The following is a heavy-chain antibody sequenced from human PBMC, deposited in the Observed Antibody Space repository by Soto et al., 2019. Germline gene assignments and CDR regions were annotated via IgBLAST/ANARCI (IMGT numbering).Heavy chain of an antibody. CDR3: ARSLGRHPSETPRGHSFGAGSLFPFDH. V-gene: IGHV1-69*06. J-gene: IGHJ4*02. Sequence: SVKVSCKASEDTFRNYAISWVRQAPGQGLEWMGGIIPIFGTANYAQKFQGRVTITADTSANTVYLELSSLRSEDTAVYFCARSLGRHPSETPRGHSFGAGSLFPFDHWGQGTLVTVSS. CDR2: IIPIFGTA. D-gene: IGHD2-15*01. CDR1: EDTFRNYA.